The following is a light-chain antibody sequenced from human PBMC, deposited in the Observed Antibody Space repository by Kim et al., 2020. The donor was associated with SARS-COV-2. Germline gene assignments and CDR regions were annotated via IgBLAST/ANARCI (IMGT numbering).Light chain of an antibody. V-gene: IGKV4-1*01. Sequence: RATRKWKSRQTVLYNSNKQTFLPWYPQNPGQAPKPLIYCASIRESGVSDRLSGSGSETDFTLPLSSLQAEDGEVYYCQQYYRTPPSFGQGKKLEIK. CDR2: CAS. J-gene: IGKJ2*03. CDR1: QTVLYNSNKQTF. CDR3: QQYYRTPPS.